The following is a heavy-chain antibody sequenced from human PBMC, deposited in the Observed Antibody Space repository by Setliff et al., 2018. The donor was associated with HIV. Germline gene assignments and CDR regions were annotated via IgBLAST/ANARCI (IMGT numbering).Heavy chain of an antibody. CDR1: GGSISSHY. Sequence: SETLSLTCTVSGGSISSHYWNWIRQPPGKGLEWLGYIHYSGSINYNPSLKSRVTISGDSSKKQVSLNLSSVTAADTAVYYCARVDCSGTSCYRDSYYYMDVWGKGTTVTVSS. CDR2: IHYSGSI. CDR3: ARVDCSGTSCYRDSYYYMDV. J-gene: IGHJ6*03. V-gene: IGHV4-59*08. D-gene: IGHD2-2*01.